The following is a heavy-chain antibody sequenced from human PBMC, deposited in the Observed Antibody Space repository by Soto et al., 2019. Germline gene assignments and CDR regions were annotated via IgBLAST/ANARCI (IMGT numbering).Heavy chain of an antibody. J-gene: IGHJ4*02. Sequence: QITLNESGPTQVKPRQTLTLTCTFSGFSLTTSGVGVGWIRQSPGKAPEWLALIYWDDDKRYSPSLKSRLTITKDTSKKQVVLTMADLDPADTATYSCAHRVLRTVFGLVTTTAIYFDFWGQGTPVAVSS. CDR2: IYWDDDK. D-gene: IGHD3-3*01. V-gene: IGHV2-5*02. CDR1: GFSLTTSGVG. CDR3: AHRVLRTVFGLVTTTAIYFDF.